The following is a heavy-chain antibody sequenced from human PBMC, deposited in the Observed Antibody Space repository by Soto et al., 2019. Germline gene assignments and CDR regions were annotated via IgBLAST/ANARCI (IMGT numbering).Heavy chain of an antibody. CDR1: GFTFSSYG. Sequence: GGSLRLSCAASGFTFSSYGVHWVRQAPGKGLEWVAVISYDGSNKYYADSVKGRFTISRDNSKNTLYLQMNSLRAEDTAVYYCAKDLDYGDYYYGMDVWGQGTTVTVS. V-gene: IGHV3-30*18. D-gene: IGHD4-17*01. J-gene: IGHJ6*02. CDR2: ISYDGSNK. CDR3: AKDLDYGDYYYGMDV.